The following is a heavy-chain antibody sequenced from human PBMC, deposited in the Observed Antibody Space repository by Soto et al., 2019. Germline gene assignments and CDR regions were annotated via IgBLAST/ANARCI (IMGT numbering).Heavy chain of an antibody. CDR2: INHRGST. V-gene: IGHV4-34*01. Sequence: PSETLSLTCAVDGGSLSGSYWSWIRQTPGKGLEWIGSINHRGSTNYNPSLRSRVTISILTSKNEFSLRLTSVTAADTDMYYCATGGGFIESRMVWFDPWGQGTLVTVSS. J-gene: IGHJ5*02. D-gene: IGHD1-26*01. CDR1: GGSLSGSY. CDR3: ATGGGFIESRMVWFDP.